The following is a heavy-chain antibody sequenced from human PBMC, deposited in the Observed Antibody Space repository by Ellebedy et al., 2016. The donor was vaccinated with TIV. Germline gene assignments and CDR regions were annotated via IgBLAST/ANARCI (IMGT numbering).Heavy chain of an antibody. D-gene: IGHD4-17*01. CDR1: GFSFRSYW. CDR2: IYQDGSVQ. CDR3: ARRGSYGDYAVQVNSWFDS. J-gene: IGHJ5*01. Sequence: GESLKISCAASGFSFRSYWISWVRQAPGKGLEWVANIYQDGSVQYYLDSVKGRFTISRDNAINSLFLQMNSLRAGDTAVYYCARRGSYGDYAVQVNSWFDSWGRGTLVTVSS. V-gene: IGHV3-7*01.